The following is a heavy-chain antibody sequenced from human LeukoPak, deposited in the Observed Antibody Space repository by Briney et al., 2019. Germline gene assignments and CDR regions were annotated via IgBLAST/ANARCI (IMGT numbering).Heavy chain of an antibody. J-gene: IGHJ4*02. CDR3: ARRGYYDSSGYYY. D-gene: IGHD3-22*01. CDR2: ISSSGSTI. V-gene: IGHV3-11*01. CDR1: GFTFSDYY. Sequence: SGGSLRLSCAASGFTFSDYYMSWIRRAPGKGLEWVSYISSSGSTIYYADSVKGRFTISRDNAKNSLYLQMNSLRAEDTAVYYCARRGYYDSSGYYYWGQGTLVTVSS.